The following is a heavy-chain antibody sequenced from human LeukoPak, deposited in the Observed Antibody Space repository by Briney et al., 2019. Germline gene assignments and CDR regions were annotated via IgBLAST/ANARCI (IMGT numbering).Heavy chain of an antibody. J-gene: IGHJ4*02. CDR1: GFRFSDYS. V-gene: IGHV3-21*01. CDR2: ISSGSNYI. Sequence: KTGGSLRLSCAGSGFRFSDYSMNWVRQAPGKGLEWVSSISSGSNYIYNADSVKGRVTISRDNAKSTLYLQMNSLRAEDTAIYYCVRDENCSGDCYSGGTYWGQGTLVTVSS. D-gene: IGHD2-21*02. CDR3: VRDENCSGDCYSGGTY.